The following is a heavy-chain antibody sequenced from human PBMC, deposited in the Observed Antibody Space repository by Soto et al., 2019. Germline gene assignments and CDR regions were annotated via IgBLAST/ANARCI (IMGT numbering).Heavy chain of an antibody. Sequence: SETLSLTCTVSGGSISNDYWSWVRQPPGKGLEWIGYISYSGNTHYIPSLESRVTISVDTSKNQFSLKLSSVTAADTGMYYCARNGGSTWYYFDSWGQGTVVT. CDR1: GGSISNDY. V-gene: IGHV4-59*12. CDR2: ISYSGNT. D-gene: IGHD6-13*01. CDR3: ARNGGSTWYYFDS. J-gene: IGHJ4*02.